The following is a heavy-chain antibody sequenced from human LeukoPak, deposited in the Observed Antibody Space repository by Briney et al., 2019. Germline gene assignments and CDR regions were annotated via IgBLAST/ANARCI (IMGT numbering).Heavy chain of an antibody. CDR2: IYSGGST. J-gene: IGHJ4*02. CDR3: ARNGGYSGYDSTNYFDY. V-gene: IGHV3-53*01. Sequence: GGSLRLSCAASGFTVSSNYMSWVRQAPGKGLEWVSVIYSGGSTYYADSVKGRFTISRDNSKNTLYLQMNSLRAEDTAVYYCARNGGYSGYDSTNYFDYWGQGTLVTASS. D-gene: IGHD5-12*01. CDR1: GFTVSSNY.